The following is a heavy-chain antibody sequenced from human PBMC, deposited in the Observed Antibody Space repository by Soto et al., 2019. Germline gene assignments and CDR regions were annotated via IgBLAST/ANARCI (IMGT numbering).Heavy chain of an antibody. D-gene: IGHD6-19*01. Sequence: PSETLSLTCTVSGGSISSYYWSWIRQPPGKGLEWIGYIYYSGSTNYNPSLKSRVTISVDTSKNHFSLKLSSVTAADTAVYYCARDRGIAVAGIRLNWFDPWGQGTMVTVSS. CDR2: IYYSGST. CDR1: GGSISSYY. V-gene: IGHV4-59*01. J-gene: IGHJ5*01. CDR3: ARDRGIAVAGIRLNWFDP.